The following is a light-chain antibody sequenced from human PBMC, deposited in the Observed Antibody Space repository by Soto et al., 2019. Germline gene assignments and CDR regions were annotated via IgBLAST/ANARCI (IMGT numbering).Light chain of an antibody. Sequence: IRLNKSPYSLSANEGNSVTITCRASQGIGNALGWYQQKPGKPPKVLIYGASNLQSGVPPRFSGSGSGTDFTLAISSLQPEDSATYSCLQDINYPSTFGQGTKV. J-gene: IGKJ1*01. CDR3: LQDINYPST. CDR2: GAS. V-gene: IGKV1-6*01. CDR1: QGIGNA.